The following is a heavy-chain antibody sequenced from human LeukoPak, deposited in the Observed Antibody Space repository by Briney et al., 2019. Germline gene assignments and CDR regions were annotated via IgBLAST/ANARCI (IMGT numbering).Heavy chain of an antibody. CDR3: ARVGASGSHYFDY. D-gene: IGHD4/OR15-4a*01. V-gene: IGHV4-38-2*02. CDR2: IYHSGST. CDR1: GYTISSGYY. Sequence: PSETLSLTCTVSGYTISSGYYWGWIRQPPGKGLEWIGSIYHSGSTYYNPSLKSRVTISVDTSKNQFSLKLSSVTAADTAVYYCARVGASGSHYFDYWGQGTLVTVSS. J-gene: IGHJ4*02.